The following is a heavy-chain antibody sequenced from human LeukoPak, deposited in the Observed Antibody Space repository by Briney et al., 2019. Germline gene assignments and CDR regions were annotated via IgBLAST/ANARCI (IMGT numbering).Heavy chain of an antibody. CDR3: ASISYGDYSFDY. CDR2: ISAYNGNT. D-gene: IGHD4-17*01. J-gene: IGHJ4*02. Sequence: ASVKVSCKASGYTFTNYYMHWVRQAPGQGLEWMGWISAYNGNTNYAQKLQGRVTMTTDTSTSTAYMELRSLRSDDTAVYYCASISYGDYSFDYWGQGTLVTVSS. CDR1: GYTFTNYY. V-gene: IGHV1-18*04.